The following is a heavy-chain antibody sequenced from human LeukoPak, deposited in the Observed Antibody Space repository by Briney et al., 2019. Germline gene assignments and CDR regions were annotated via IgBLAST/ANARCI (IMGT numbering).Heavy chain of an antibody. V-gene: IGHV1-8*01. D-gene: IGHD2-2*01. J-gene: IGHJ5*02. Sequence: ASVKVSCKASGYTFTSYDIHWVRPATGQGLEWMGWMNPNSGNTGYAQKFQGRVTMTRNTSISTAYMELSSLRSEDTAVYYCARGPHSTENWFDPWGQGTLVTVSS. CDR1: GYTFTSYD. CDR3: ARGPHSTENWFDP. CDR2: MNPNSGNT.